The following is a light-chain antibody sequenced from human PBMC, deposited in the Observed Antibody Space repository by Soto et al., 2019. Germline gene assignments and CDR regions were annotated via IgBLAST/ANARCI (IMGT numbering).Light chain of an antibody. Sequence: EIVITQSPATLSVSPGERATLSCRASQSVDSNLALYQQKPGQPPRLLIYDASTRATGIPARSSGSGSGTEFTLTISSLQSEDFAVYYCQQYNNWRTFGQGTKVDIK. CDR1: QSVDSN. CDR3: QQYNNWRT. CDR2: DAS. V-gene: IGKV3-15*01. J-gene: IGKJ1*01.